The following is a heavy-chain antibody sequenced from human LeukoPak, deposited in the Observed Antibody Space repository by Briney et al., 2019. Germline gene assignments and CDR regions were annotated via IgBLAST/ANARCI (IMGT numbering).Heavy chain of an antibody. CDR2: TSGSSSGSTSII. Sequence: PVGALRLSCEFSGIISSTYAMNWVRQAPGEGREWVSYTSGSSSGSTSIIQYADSVKGRFTISRDNAKNSLHLQMDSLSADDTAVYYCARDFWSGYYTEDWGQGALVIVSS. CDR1: GIISSTYA. D-gene: IGHD3-3*01. V-gene: IGHV3-48*04. J-gene: IGHJ4*02. CDR3: ARDFWSGYYTED.